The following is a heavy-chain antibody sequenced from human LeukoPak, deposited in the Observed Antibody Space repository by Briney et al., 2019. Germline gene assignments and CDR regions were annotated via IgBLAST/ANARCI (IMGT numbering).Heavy chain of an antibody. Sequence: ASAKVSCKASGGTFSSYAISWVRQAPGQGLEWMGGIIPIFGTANYAQKFQGRVTITTDESTSTAYMELSSLRSEDTAVYYCARGVDSNAFDIWGQGTMVTVSS. CDR2: IIPIFGTA. V-gene: IGHV1-69*05. D-gene: IGHD3-22*01. CDR1: GGTFSSYA. CDR3: ARGVDSNAFDI. J-gene: IGHJ3*02.